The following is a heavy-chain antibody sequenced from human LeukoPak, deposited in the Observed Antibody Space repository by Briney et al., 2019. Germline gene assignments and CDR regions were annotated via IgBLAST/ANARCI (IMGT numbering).Heavy chain of an antibody. CDR2: INTNTGNP. D-gene: IGHD1-26*01. V-gene: IGHV7-4-1*02. J-gene: IGHJ4*02. Sequence: ASVKVSCKASGYTFTSYAMNWVRQAPGQGLEWMGCINTNTGNPTYAQGFTGRFVFSLDTTASTEYLQISSLKAEDTAVYYCARRELQIGDDYWGQGTLVTVSS. CDR3: ARRELQIGDDY. CDR1: GYTFTSYA.